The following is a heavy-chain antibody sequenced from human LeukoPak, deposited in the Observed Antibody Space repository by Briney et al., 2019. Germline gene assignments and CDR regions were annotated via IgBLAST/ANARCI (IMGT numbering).Heavy chain of an antibody. CDR3: AKDGRYSSSWFFDY. V-gene: IGHV3-64*02. J-gene: IGHJ4*02. CDR2: ISGNGGST. D-gene: IGHD6-13*01. Sequence: GGSLRLSCVASGFTFSSYTIHWVRQAPGEGPEYVSAISGNGGSTYYADSVKGRFTISRDNSKNTLYLQMNSLRAEDTAVYYCAKDGRYSSSWFFDYWGQGTLVTVSS. CDR1: GFTFSSYT.